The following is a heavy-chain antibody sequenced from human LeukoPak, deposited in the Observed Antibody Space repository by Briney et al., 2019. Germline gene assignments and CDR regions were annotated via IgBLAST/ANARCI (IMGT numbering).Heavy chain of an antibody. CDR1: GFTFSYYG. D-gene: IGHD3-10*01. V-gene: IGHV3-30*02. CDR2: IRYDE. Sequence: PGGSLRLSCAASGFTFSYYGIHWVRQAPGKGLEWVAFIRYDEYYAKSVKGRFTISRDTSRNTVSLQMNSLRLEDTAIYYCAKPLMRDRWFGESWGQGTLVTVSS. CDR3: AKPLMRDRWFGES. J-gene: IGHJ5*02.